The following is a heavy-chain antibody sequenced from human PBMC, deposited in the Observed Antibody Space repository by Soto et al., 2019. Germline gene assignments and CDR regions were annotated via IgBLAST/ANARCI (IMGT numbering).Heavy chain of an antibody. J-gene: IGHJ5*02. CDR3: ARHRSVVVVPAPIHGFDP. V-gene: IGHV4-39*01. D-gene: IGHD2-2*01. Sequence: QLQLQESGPGLVKPSETLSLTCTVSGGSISSTNYYWGWIRQPPGKGLEWIGSIYYSGNTYYNPSLKRRVTISVDTYKNQYSLNLSSVTAADSAVYYCARHRSVVVVPAPIHGFDPWGQGTLVTVSS. CDR1: GGSISSTNYY. CDR2: IYYSGNT.